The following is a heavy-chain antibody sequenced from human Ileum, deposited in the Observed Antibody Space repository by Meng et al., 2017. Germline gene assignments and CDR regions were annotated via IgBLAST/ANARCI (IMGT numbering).Heavy chain of an antibody. Sequence: QGQVVQSGAEVKYPGSSVTVSCKASGGAFSSSAIGWLRQAPGRGLERMGGIIPILNASTYAQNFKGRVTLSADMATTTVYMELSSLTSDDTAVYFCARDCSGGGCFDPWGQGTLVTVSS. D-gene: IGHD2-15*01. J-gene: IGHJ5*02. V-gene: IGHV1-69*10. CDR2: IIPILNAS. CDR3: ARDCSGGGCFDP. CDR1: GGAFSSSA.